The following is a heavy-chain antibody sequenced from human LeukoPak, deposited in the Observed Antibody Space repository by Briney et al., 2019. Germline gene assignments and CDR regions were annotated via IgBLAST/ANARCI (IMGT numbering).Heavy chain of an antibody. Sequence: QSGGSLRLSCAASGFTFSDYYMSWVRQAPGKGLEWVANIKGDGSEKYYVDSVKGRFTISRDNAKNSLYLQMNSLRAEDTAVYYCAELGITMIGGVWGKGTTVTISS. CDR3: AELGITMIGGV. CDR2: IKGDGSEK. CDR1: GFTFSDYY. J-gene: IGHJ6*04. D-gene: IGHD3-10*02. V-gene: IGHV3-7*01.